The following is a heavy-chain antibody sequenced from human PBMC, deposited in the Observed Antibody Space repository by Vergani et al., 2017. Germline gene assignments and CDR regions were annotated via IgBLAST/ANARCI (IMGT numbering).Heavy chain of an antibody. V-gene: IGHV3-33*01. D-gene: IGHD3-16*01. CDR1: GFTFSSYG. CDR3: AREGRGGGGYYYYYGMDV. Sequence: VQLVESGGGLVKPGGSLRLSCAASGFTFSSYGMHWVRQAPGKGLEWVAVIWYDGSNKYYADSVKGRFTISRDNSKNTLYLQMNSLRAEDTAVYYCAREGRGGGGYYYYYGMDVWGQGTTVTVSS. CDR2: IWYDGSNK. J-gene: IGHJ6*02.